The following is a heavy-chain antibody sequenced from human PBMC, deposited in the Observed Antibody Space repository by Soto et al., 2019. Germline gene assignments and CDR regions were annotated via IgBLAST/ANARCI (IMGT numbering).Heavy chain of an antibody. CDR3: AKYSDYDFWSGYYTGFV. Sequence: GGSLRLSCAASGFTFSSYAMSWVRQAPGKGLEWVSAISGSGGSTYYADSVKGRFTISRDNSKNTLYLQMNSLRAEDTAVYYCAKYSDYDFWSGYYTGFVWGQGTLVTVSS. CDR2: ISGSGGST. J-gene: IGHJ4*02. CDR1: GFTFSSYA. V-gene: IGHV3-23*01. D-gene: IGHD3-3*01.